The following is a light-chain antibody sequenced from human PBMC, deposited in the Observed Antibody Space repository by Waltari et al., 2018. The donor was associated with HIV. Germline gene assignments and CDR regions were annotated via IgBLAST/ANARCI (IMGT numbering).Light chain of an antibody. CDR1: SSNIGSNT. CDR2: SNN. V-gene: IGLV1-44*01. J-gene: IGLJ7*01. Sequence: QSVLTQHPSASGTPGQRVPISCSGSSSNIGSNTVTWYHQLPATAPKPHHYSNNQRPSGVPDRFSGSKSGTSASLAISGLQSEDEADYYCAAWDDSLNGYAVFGGGTQLTVL. CDR3: AAWDDSLNGYAV.